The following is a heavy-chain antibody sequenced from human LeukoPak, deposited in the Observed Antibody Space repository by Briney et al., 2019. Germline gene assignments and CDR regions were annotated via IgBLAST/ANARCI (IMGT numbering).Heavy chain of an antibody. V-gene: IGHV4-39*07. Sequence: SETLSLTCTVSGDSISRYYWSWIRQPPGKGLEWIGSIYYSGSTYYNPSLKSRVTISVDTSKNQFSLKLSSVTAADTAVYYCARCGTIGYDFWSGYSYYYMDVWGKGTTVTVSS. D-gene: IGHD3-3*01. J-gene: IGHJ6*03. CDR3: ARCGTIGYDFWSGYSYYYMDV. CDR2: IYYSGST. CDR1: GDSISRYY.